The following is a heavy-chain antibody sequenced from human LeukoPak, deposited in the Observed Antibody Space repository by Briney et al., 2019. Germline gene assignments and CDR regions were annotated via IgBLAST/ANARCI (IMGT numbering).Heavy chain of an antibody. CDR3: VKDTSGASQYFQY. CDR1: GFTFDNYA. D-gene: IGHD2-15*01. Sequence: KAGGSLRLSCAAFGFTFDNYAMHWVRQAPGKGLEWVSSISWNSANIVYADSVRGGFTISRDNAKNPLYLQMNSLRPEDMALYYCVKDTSGASQYFQYWGHGTVVTVSS. J-gene: IGHJ1*01. V-gene: IGHV3-9*03. CDR2: ISWNSANI.